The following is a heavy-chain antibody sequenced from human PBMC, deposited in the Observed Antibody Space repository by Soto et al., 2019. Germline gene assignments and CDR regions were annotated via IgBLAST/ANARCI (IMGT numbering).Heavy chain of an antibody. V-gene: IGHV4-31*03. CDR2: IYYSGST. CDR3: ARFNILTGYCFDY. CDR1: GGSISSGGYY. J-gene: IGHJ4*02. Sequence: PSETLSLTCTVSGGSISSGGYYWSWIRQHPGKGLEWIGYIYYSGSTYYNPSLKSRATISVDTSKNQFSLKLSSVTAADTAVYYCARFNILTGYCFDYWGQGTLVTVSS. D-gene: IGHD3-9*01.